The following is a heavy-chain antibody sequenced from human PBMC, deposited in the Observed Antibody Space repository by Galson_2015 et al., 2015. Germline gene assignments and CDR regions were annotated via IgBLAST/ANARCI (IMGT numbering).Heavy chain of an antibody. CDR1: GYTFTSYD. CDR3: ARSSRSFAPRYYYGMDV. J-gene: IGHJ6*02. V-gene: IGHV1-8*01. D-gene: IGHD6-13*01. Sequence: SVKVSCKASGYTFTSYDINWVRQAPGQGLEWMGWMNPNSGNTGYAQKFQGRVTMTRNTSISTAYMELSSLRSEDTAVYYCARSSRSFAPRYYYGMDVWGQGTTVTVSS. CDR2: MNPNSGNT.